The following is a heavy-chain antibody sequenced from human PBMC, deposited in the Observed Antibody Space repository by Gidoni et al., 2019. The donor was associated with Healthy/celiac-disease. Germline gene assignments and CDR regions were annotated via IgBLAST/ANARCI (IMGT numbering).Heavy chain of an antibody. CDR1: GFTFISYA. Sequence: EVQLLESGGGLVQPGGSLRLSCAASGFTFISYAMSWVRQAPGKGLEWVSAISGSGGSTYYADSGKGRFTIARDKSKNTLYLQMNSLRAEDTAVYYCARAMTSGWRQNYYYYYGMDVWGQGTTVTVSS. CDR2: ISGSGGST. J-gene: IGHJ6*02. D-gene: IGHD6-19*01. CDR3: ARAMTSGWRQNYYYYYGMDV. V-gene: IGHV3-23*01.